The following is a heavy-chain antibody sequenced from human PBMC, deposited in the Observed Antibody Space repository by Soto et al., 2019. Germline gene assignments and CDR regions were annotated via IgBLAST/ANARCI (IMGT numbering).Heavy chain of an antibody. CDR3: AGTHDSLDY. CDR2: ISSSGDRV. D-gene: IGHD1-1*01. CDR1: GITFSSYH. V-gene: IGHV3-21*01. J-gene: IGHJ4*02. Sequence: EAQLVESGGGLVKPGGSLRLSCAGSGITFSSYHMNWIRQAPGKGLEWVSSISSSGDRVFYADSVKGRFTISRDNAESSLYLQMDSLRGEDTAVYYCAGTHDSLDYWGQGTLVTVSS.